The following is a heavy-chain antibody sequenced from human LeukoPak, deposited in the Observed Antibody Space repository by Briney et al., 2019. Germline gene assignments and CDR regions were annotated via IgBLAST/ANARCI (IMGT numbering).Heavy chain of an antibody. J-gene: IGHJ4*02. V-gene: IGHV4-4*02. CDR3: ASEGYYDSSGYYSVSY. D-gene: IGHD3-22*01. CDR1: GGSISSSNW. CDR2: IYHSGST. Sequence: SETLSLTCAVSGGSISSSNWWSWVRRPPGKGLDWIGEIYHSGSTNYNPSLKSRVTISVDKSKNQFSLKLSSVTAADTAVYYCASEGYYDSSGYYSVSYWGQGTLVTVSS.